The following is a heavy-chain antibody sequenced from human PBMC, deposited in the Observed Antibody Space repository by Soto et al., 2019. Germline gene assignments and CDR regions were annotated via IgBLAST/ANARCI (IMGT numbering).Heavy chain of an antibody. CDR1: GGSISSYY. CDR2: IYYSGST. V-gene: IGHV4-59*08. CDR3: ARHRGEAYCSSTSCYASELDV. J-gene: IGHJ6*04. D-gene: IGHD2-2*01. Sequence: SETLSLTCTVSGGSISSYYWSWIRQPPGKGLERIGYIYYSGSTNYNPSLKSRVTISVDTSKNQFSLKLSSVTAADTAVYYCARHRGEAYCSSTSCYASELDVWGKGTTVTVSS.